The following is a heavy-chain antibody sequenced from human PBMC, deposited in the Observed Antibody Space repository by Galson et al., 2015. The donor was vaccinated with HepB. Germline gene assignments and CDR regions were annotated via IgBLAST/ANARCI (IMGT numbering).Heavy chain of an antibody. V-gene: IGHV4-39*01. CDR1: GGSISTTSYY. Sequence: ETLSLTCTVSGGSISTTSYYWGWIRQPPGKGLEWIGSIYYSGSTHYNPSLKSRVTISVDTSKNQFSLKVSSVTAADTAVYYCARRGNGFDPWGQGSLVTVSS. CDR2: IYYSGST. J-gene: IGHJ5*02. CDR3: ARRGNGFDP.